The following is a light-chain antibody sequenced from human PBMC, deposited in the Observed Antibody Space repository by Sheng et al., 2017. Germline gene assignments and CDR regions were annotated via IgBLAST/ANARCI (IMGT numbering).Light chain of an antibody. CDR1: SSDVGNSNY. J-gene: IGLJ1*01. CDR2: DVT. Sequence: QSALTQPASVSGSPGQSITISCTGISSDVGNSNYVSWYQQHPGKAPKLMIYDVTNRPSGVSNRFYGSKSGNTASLTISGLQAEDEADYYCSSFSFGSAFGTGPRSPS. V-gene: IGLV2-14*03. CDR3: SSFSFGSA.